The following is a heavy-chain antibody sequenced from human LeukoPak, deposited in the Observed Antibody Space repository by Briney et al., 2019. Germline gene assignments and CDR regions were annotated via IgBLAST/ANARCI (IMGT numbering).Heavy chain of an antibody. Sequence: PGGSLRLSCAASGFTFTTYAMSWVRQAPGEGLEWVSAVSANGGTTYYADSVKGRFTISRDNSKNTLYLQMNSLRADDTAVYYCAKDRGYWGQGTLVTVSS. D-gene: IGHD1-26*01. V-gene: IGHV3-23*01. CDR1: GFTFTTYA. CDR3: AKDRGY. CDR2: VSANGGTT. J-gene: IGHJ4*02.